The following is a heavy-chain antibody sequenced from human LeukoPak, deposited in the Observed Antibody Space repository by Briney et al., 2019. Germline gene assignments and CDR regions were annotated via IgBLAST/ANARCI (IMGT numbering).Heavy chain of an antibody. V-gene: IGHV3-7*01. CDR2: MWDEGNKK. CDR3: ARGRNIAL. J-gene: IGHJ4*02. Sequence: GGSLRLSCAASGFTLANYWMNWVRHAPGKGLEWVANMWDEGNKKNYVDSVKGRFTISRDNVNNSLYLQMNSLRVEDTAVYYCARGRNIALWGQGTLVTVSS. CDR1: GFTLANYW. D-gene: IGHD1-14*01.